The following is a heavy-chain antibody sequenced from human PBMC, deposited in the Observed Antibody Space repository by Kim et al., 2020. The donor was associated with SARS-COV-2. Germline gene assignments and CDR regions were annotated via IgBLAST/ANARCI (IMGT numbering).Heavy chain of an antibody. D-gene: IGHD3-10*02. J-gene: IGHJ4*02. CDR3: ARSVFGENY. CDR1: GFTFSHDW. Sequence: GGSLRLSCAASGFTFSHDWMSWVRQAPGKGLEWVANINQDGSESYYVDSVKGRFTISRDNAKNSLYLQMNSLRVEETAVYYCARSVFGENYWGEGPLVSVSS. V-gene: IGHV3-7*01. CDR2: INQDGSES.